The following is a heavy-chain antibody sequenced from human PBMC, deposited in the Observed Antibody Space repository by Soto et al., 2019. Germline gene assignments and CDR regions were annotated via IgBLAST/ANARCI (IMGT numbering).Heavy chain of an antibody. V-gene: IGHV3-33*01. J-gene: IGHJ4*02. CDR2: IWYDGSNK. CDR3: ARAKVTAAMAAFEY. Sequence: VGSLRLSCAASGFTFSSYGMHCVRHAPGKGLEWVAVIWYDGSNKYYADSVKGRFTISRDNSKNTLYLQMNSLRAEDTAVYYCARAKVTAAMAAFEYWGQGTPVNVSS. CDR1: GFTFSSYG. D-gene: IGHD2-2*01.